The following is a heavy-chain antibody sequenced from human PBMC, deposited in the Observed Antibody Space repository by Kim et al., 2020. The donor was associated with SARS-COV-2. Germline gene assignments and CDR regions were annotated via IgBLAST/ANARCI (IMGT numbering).Heavy chain of an antibody. D-gene: IGHD4-17*01. J-gene: IGHJ4*02. Sequence: GGSLRLSCAASGFTFSSYAMSWVRQAPGKGLEWVSAISGSGGSTYYADTVKGRFSISRDNSKNTLYLQMNSMRAEDTAVYYCAKDGVYGDYDYFDYWGQGTLVTVSS. CDR1: GFTFSSYA. CDR2: ISGSGGST. V-gene: IGHV3-23*01. CDR3: AKDGVYGDYDYFDY.